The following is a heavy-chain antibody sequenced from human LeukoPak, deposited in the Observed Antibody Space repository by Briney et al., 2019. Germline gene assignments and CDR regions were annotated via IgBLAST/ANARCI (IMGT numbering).Heavy chain of an antibody. J-gene: IGHJ4*02. D-gene: IGHD3-10*01. CDR3: ARGGDRSFDY. V-gene: IGHV4-39*01. CDR2: IYYSGNT. CDR1: GGSISSSSYY. Sequence: PSETLSLTCTVSGGSISSSSYYWGWIRQPPGKGLEWIGSIYYSGNTYYNPSLKSRVTISVDTSKNQFSLKLSSVTAADTAVYYCARGGDRSFDYWGQGTLVTVSS.